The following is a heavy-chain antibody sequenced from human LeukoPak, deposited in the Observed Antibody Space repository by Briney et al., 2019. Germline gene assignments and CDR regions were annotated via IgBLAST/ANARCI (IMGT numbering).Heavy chain of an antibody. V-gene: IGHV4-59*01. D-gene: IGHD5-24*01. Sequence: SETLSLTCTVSGGSISSYYWSWIRQPPGKGLEWIGYIYYGRSTNYNPSLKSRVTISVDTSKNQFSLKLSSVTAADTAVYYCARVGSGYNSLEYYFDYWGQGTLVTVSS. CDR2: IYYGRST. CDR1: GGSISSYY. CDR3: ARVGSGYNSLEYYFDY. J-gene: IGHJ4*02.